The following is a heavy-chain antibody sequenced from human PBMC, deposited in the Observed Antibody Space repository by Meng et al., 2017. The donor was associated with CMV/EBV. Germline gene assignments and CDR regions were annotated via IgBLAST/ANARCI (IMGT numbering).Heavy chain of an antibody. CDR2: ISYDGSNK. V-gene: IGHV3-30*04. J-gene: IGHJ4*02. CDR1: GFTFSSYA. CDR3: ARGRDYDSSGYYGY. Sequence: GESLKISCAASGFTFSSYAMHWVRQAPGKGLEWVAVISYDGSNKYYADSVKGRFTISRDNSKNTPYLQMNSLRAEDTAVYYCARGRDYDSSGYYGYWGQGTLVTVSS. D-gene: IGHD3-22*01.